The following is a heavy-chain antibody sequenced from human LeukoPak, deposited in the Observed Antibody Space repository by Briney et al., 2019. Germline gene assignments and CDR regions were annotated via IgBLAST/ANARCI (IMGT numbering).Heavy chain of an antibody. J-gene: IGHJ6*02. CDR3: ASGTSDYYYYGMDV. CDR1: GYTFTSYA. Sequence: GASVKVSCKASGYTFTSYAIHWVRQAPGQRLEWMGWINGGNGNTKYSQKFQGRVTITRDTSASTAYMELSSLTSKDTAVYYCASGTSDYYYYGMDVWGQGTTVTVSS. V-gene: IGHV1-3*01. D-gene: IGHD1-14*01. CDR2: INGGNGNT.